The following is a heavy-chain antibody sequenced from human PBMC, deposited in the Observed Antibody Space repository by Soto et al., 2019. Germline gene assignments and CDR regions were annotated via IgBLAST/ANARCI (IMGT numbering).Heavy chain of an antibody. CDR2: IDPSDSYT. CDR1: GYSFTSYW. D-gene: IGHD5-18*01. CDR3: ACPLGGYSYGPDYYYYCGMDV. J-gene: IGHJ6*02. Sequence: GESLKISCKGSGYSFTSYWISWVRQMPGKGLEWMGRIDPSDSYTNYSPSFQGHVTISADKSISTAYLQWSSLKASDTAMYYCACPLGGYSYGPDYYYYCGMDVWGQGTTVTVSS. V-gene: IGHV5-10-1*01.